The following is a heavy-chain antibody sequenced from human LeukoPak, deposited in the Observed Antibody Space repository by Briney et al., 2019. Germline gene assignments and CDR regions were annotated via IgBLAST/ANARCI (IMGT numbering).Heavy chain of an antibody. CDR2: ISSNGGST. Sequence: GGSLRLSCAASGFTFSNYAISWVRQAPGKGLEYVSAISSNGGSTYYANSVKGRFTISRDNSKNTLYLQMGSLRAEDMAVYYCARIFYCSGGSCDRNDAFDIWGQGTMVTVSS. J-gene: IGHJ3*02. CDR3: ARIFYCSGGSCDRNDAFDI. CDR1: GFTFSNYA. V-gene: IGHV3-64*01. D-gene: IGHD2-15*01.